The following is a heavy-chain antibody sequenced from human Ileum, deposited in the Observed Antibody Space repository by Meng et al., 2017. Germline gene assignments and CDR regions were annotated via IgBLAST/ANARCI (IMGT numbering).Heavy chain of an antibody. Sequence: GESLKISCPASGFTFGDYAMSWFRQAPGKGLEWVGFIRSKAYGGTTEYAASVKGRFTISRDDSKSIAYLQMNSLKTEDTAVYYCTRDRSKDIVVVPAVTNLDYWGQGTLVTVSS. J-gene: IGHJ4*02. CDR2: IRSKAYGGTT. D-gene: IGHD2-2*01. CDR1: GFTFGDYA. V-gene: IGHV3-49*03. CDR3: TRDRSKDIVVVPAVTNLDY.